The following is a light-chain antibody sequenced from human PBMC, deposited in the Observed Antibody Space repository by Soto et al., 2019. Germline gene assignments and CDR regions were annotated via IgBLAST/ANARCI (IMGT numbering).Light chain of an antibody. V-gene: IGKV3-11*01. CDR3: QQRSNWPGFT. CDR1: QSVSND. CDR2: DAS. Sequence: EIVLTQSPATLPLSPGERATLSCRASQSVSNDLAWYQQKPGQAPRLLIYDASNRATGIPARFSGSGSGTDFTLTISSLEPEDFAVYYCQQRSNWPGFTFGPGTKVDIK. J-gene: IGKJ3*01.